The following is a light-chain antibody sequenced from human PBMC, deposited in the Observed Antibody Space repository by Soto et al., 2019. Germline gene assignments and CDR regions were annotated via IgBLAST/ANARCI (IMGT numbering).Light chain of an antibody. V-gene: IGKV3-11*01. CDR3: QQRYRWSET. CDR2: NAS. CDR1: QSVTNF. J-gene: IGKJ1*01. Sequence: EIVLTQSPGTLSLSPGERATLSCRASQSVTNFLAWYQQKPGQSPSLLIYNASHRATGIPARFSGSGSGTDFTLTISSLEPEDFAVYYWQQRYRWSETFGQGTKVEIK.